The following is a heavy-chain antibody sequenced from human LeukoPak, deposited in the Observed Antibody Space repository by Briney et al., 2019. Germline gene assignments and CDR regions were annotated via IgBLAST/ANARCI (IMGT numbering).Heavy chain of an antibody. J-gene: IGHJ4*02. V-gene: IGHV3-74*01. D-gene: IGHD1-26*01. CDR2: INSDGSST. CDR3: ARRSSGSPPYYFGY. CDR1: GLTFSSYW. Sequence: GGSLRLSCAASGLTFSSYWMHWVRQAPGKGLVWVSRINSDGSSTSYADSVEGRFTISRDNAKNTLYPQMNSLRAEDTAVYYCARRSSGSPPYYFGYWGQGTPVTVSS.